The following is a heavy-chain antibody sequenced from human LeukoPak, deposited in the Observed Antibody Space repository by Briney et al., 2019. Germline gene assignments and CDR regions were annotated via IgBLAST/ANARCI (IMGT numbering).Heavy chain of an antibody. D-gene: IGHD6-13*01. J-gene: IGHJ6*04. Sequence: GGSLRLSCAASGFTFSSYGMSWVRQAPGKGPEWVSAISGSGGSTYYADSVKGRFTISRDNSKNTLYLQMNSLRAEDTAVYYCAKGPYSSSWDFLDVWGKGTTVTISS. CDR1: GFTFSSYG. V-gene: IGHV3-23*01. CDR2: ISGSGGST. CDR3: AKGPYSSSWDFLDV.